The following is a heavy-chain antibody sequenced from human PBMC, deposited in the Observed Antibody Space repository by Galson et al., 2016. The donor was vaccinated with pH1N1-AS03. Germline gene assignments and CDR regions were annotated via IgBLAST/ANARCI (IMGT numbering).Heavy chain of an antibody. CDR2: ISAYNGRT. CDR1: GYTFSNYA. J-gene: IGHJ6*02. CDR3: ARDDSWGCDGGYCLSHTSHYSAMDG. V-gene: IGHV1-18*01. Sequence: SVKVSCKASGYTFSNYAITWVRQAPGQGLEWMGWISAYNGRTKYLRKSQERLTMTTDTSTRTAYLELRSLTSDDTALYYCARDDSWGCDGGYCLSHTSHYSAMDGWGQGTAVTVSS. D-gene: IGHD6-25*01.